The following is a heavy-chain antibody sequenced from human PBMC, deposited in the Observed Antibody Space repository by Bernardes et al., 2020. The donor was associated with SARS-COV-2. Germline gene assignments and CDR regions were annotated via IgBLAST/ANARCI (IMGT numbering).Heavy chain of an antibody. D-gene: IGHD3-22*01. CDR1: GFTFSSYC. Sequence: GGSLRLSCATSGFTFSSYCMNWVRQAPGKGLEWVSSISSSTSYINYADSVKGRFTISRDNAKNSLYLQMNSLRAEDTAVYYCARGAHHYYDSCGFMYSFDYWGQVALGTVSS. CDR2: ISSSTSYI. V-gene: IGHV3-21*01. CDR3: ARGAHHYYDSCGFMYSFDY. J-gene: IGHJ4*02.